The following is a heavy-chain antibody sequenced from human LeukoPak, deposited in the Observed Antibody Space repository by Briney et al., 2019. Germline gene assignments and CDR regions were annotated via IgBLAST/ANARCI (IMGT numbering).Heavy chain of an antibody. CDR3: ARPSPPGDGYNPPDH. CDR2: ISHDARTK. Sequence: PGKSLTLSCVVSGFNFDNFAMHWVRQPLGKGLEWVAVISHDARTKYYADSMKGRITISRDNSKNTLFLQMNNLRTEDTAAYFCARPSPPGDGYNPPDHWGQGTLVTVSS. D-gene: IGHD5-24*01. J-gene: IGHJ5*02. V-gene: IGHV3-30*04. CDR1: GFNFDNFA.